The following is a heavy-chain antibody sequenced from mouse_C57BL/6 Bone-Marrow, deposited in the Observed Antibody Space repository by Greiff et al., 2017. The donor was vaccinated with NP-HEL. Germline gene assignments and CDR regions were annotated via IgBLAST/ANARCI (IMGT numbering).Heavy chain of an antibody. D-gene: IGHD1-1*01. CDR3: ARDYYGSSWN. V-gene: IGHV1-4*01. CDR2: INPSSGYT. J-gene: IGHJ2*01. CDR1: GYTFTSYT. Sequence: VKLQESGAELARPGASVKMSCKASGYTFTSYTMHWVKQRPGQGLEWIGYINPSSGYTKYNQKFKDKATLTADKSSSTAYMQLSSLTSEDSAVYYCARDYYGSSWNWGQGTTLTVSS.